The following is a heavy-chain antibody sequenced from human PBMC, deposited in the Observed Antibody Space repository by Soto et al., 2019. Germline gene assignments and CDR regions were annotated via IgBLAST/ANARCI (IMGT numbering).Heavy chain of an antibody. V-gene: IGHV3-23*01. CDR2: ISGSGGST. D-gene: IGHD3-10*01. J-gene: IGHJ4*02. CDR1: GFTFSSYA. CDR3: AKDLVGAYYYGSGKAD. Sequence: GVSLRLSCAASGFTFSSYAISWVRQAPGKGLEWVSAISGSGGSTYYADSVKGRLTISRDNSKNTLYLQMNSLRAEDTAVYYCAKDLVGAYYYGSGKADWGQGTLVTVSS.